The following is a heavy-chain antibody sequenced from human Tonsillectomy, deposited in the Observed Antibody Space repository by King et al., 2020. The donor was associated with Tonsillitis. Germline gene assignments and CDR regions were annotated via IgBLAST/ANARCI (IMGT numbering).Heavy chain of an antibody. CDR3: TRTGDSRYDTEY. D-gene: IGHD5-18*01. V-gene: IGHV3-73*01. CDR2: IRSEANNYAT. Sequence: VQLVESGGGLVQPGESLKLSCAASGFTFSGSTVHWVRQASGKGLEWVGRIRSEANNYATSYAASVKGRFTISRDDSKNTAYLQMNSLKSEDTAVYYSTRTGDSRYDTEYWGQGTLVTVS. CDR1: GFTFSGST. J-gene: IGHJ4*02.